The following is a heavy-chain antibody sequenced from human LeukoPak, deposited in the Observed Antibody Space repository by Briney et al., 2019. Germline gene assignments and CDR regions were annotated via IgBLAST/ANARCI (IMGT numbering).Heavy chain of an antibody. Sequence: PSETLSLTCAVHGESFSGYYWTWIRRPPGKGLEWIGDINHSGSSNYNPSLKSRVTISVDTSKNQFSLKLSSVTAADTAVYYCARPNHCSSTNCNDAFDIWGQGTMVTVSS. D-gene: IGHD2-2*01. CDR1: GESFSGYY. J-gene: IGHJ3*02. V-gene: IGHV4-34*01. CDR3: ARPNHCSSTNCNDAFDI. CDR2: INHSGSS.